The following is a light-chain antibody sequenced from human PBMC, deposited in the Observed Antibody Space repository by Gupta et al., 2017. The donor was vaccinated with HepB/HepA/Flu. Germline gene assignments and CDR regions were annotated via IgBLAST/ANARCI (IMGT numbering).Light chain of an antibody. CDR3: QAWDSSRGHGV. Sequence: SYVLTQPPSLSLAPGETARITCEGNSIGSQTVHWYQQKSGQAPVLVIQWDRERPSGIPERFSGSKSGNTATLSISRVEAGDEADYYCQAWDSSRGHGVFGGGTKMTVL. CDR2: WDR. J-gene: IGLJ3*02. V-gene: IGLV3-21*04. CDR1: SIGSQT.